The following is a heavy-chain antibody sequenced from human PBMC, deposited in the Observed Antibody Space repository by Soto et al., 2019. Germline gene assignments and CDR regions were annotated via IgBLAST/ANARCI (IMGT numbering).Heavy chain of an antibody. CDR2: IKSKTDGGTT. D-gene: IGHD6-6*01. CDR3: TTGMHEQLVRRHYYYGMDV. J-gene: IGHJ6*02. V-gene: IGHV3-15*01. CDR1: GFTFSNAW. Sequence: EVQLVESGGGLVKPGGSLRLSCAASGFTFSNAWMSWVRQAPGKGLEWVGRIKSKTDGGTTDYAAPVKGRFTISRDDSKNTLYLQMNSLKTEDTAVYYCTTGMHEQLVRRHYYYGMDVWGQGTTVTVSS.